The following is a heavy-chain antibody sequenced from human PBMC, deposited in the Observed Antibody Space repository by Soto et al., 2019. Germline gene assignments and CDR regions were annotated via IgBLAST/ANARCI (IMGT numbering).Heavy chain of an antibody. CDR3: ARQITMIEFLDP. CDR2: IYYSGST. D-gene: IGHD3-22*01. J-gene: IGHJ5*02. V-gene: IGHV4-59*01. Sequence: QVQLQESGPGLVKPSETLSLTCTVSGGSISSYYWSWIRQPPGKGLEWIGYIYYSGSTNYNPSLKSRVTISVDTSKNQFSLKLSSVTAADTAVYYCARQITMIEFLDPWGQGTLVTVSS. CDR1: GGSISSYY.